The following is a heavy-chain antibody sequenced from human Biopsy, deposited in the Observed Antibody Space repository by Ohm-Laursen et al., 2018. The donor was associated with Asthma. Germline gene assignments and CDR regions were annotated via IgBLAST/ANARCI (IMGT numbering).Heavy chain of an antibody. D-gene: IGHD3-22*01. V-gene: IGHV3-53*01. CDR3: ARGDSSNWSHYYFDY. CDR2: IYSGGTS. J-gene: IGHJ4*02. CDR1: GFAVSRDH. Sequence: GSLRLSCAAPGFAVSRDHMFWVRQAPGKGLEWVSVIYSGGTSHTADSVRGRFTISRDYSKNTLYLQMHSLRAEDTVVYYCARGDSSNWSHYYFDYWGQGTLVTVSS.